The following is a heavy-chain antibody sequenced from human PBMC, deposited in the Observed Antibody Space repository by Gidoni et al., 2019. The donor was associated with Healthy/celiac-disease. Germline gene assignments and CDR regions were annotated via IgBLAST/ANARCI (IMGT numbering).Heavy chain of an antibody. J-gene: IGHJ3*02. CDR1: VGSIRSSRYY. V-gene: IGHV4-39*07. CDR2: LYYSGST. D-gene: IGHD2-21*02. Sequence: QLQLQESGPGLVKPSETLSLTCTVSVGSIRSSRYYWGWIRRPPGKGLEWIGSLYYSGSTYYNPSLKSRVTISGDKSKNQFSLKLSSVTAADTAVYYCAREEDIVVVTAIPAFDIWGQGTMVTVSS. CDR3: AREEDIVVVTAIPAFDI.